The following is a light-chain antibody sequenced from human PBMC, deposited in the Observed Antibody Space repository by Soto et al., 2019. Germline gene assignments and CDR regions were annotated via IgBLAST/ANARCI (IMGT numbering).Light chain of an antibody. CDR2: EVT. Sequence: QSVQAQPASVSLSPGQSITISCTGTTSDIAGYNYVSWYQQHPGKAPKLLIYEVTSRASGVSHRFSGSKSGNTASLTISGLQAEDEAEYYCNSYTSASFYVFGTGTKVTVL. V-gene: IGLV2-14*01. J-gene: IGLJ1*01. CDR3: NSYTSASFYV. CDR1: TSDIAGYNY.